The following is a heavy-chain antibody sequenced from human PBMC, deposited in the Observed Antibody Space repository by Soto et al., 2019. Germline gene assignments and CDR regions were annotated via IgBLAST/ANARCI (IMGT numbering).Heavy chain of an antibody. V-gene: IGHV3-9*01. D-gene: IGHD3-16*02. J-gene: IGHJ6*03. CDR1: GFTFDNYA. CDR3: AKDRFQGITFGGVIVSPHYMDV. Sequence: PGGSLRLSCAASGFTFDNYAMHWVRQAPGKGLEWVSGISWNSGSIGYADSVKGRFTISRDNAKNSLYLQMNSLRAEDTALYYCAKDRFQGITFGGVIVSPHYMDVWGKGTTVTVSS. CDR2: ISWNSGSI.